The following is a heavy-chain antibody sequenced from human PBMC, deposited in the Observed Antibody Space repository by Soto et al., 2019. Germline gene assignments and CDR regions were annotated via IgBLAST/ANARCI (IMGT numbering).Heavy chain of an antibody. CDR3: AILVATTNSIDY. D-gene: IGHD5-12*01. V-gene: IGHV1-69*02. Sequence: QVQLVQSGAEVKKPGSSVKVSCKASGGTFSSYTISWVRQAPGQGLEWMGRIIPILGIANYAQKFQGRVTITADKSTSTAYMELSSLRSEHTAVYYCAILVATTNSIDYWGQGTLVTVSS. CDR1: GGTFSSYT. CDR2: IIPILGIA. J-gene: IGHJ4*02.